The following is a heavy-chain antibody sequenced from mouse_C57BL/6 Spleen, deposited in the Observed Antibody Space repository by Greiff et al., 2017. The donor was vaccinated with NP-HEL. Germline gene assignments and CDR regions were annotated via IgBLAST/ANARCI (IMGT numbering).Heavy chain of an antibody. V-gene: IGHV1-55*01. CDR3: ARSLTAQATD. CDR1: GYTFTSYW. J-gene: IGHJ3*01. D-gene: IGHD3-2*02. Sequence: QVQLQQSGAELVKPGASVKMSCKASGYTFTSYWITWVKQRPGQGLEWIGDIYPGSGSTNYNEKFKSKATLTVDTSSSTAYMQLSSLTSEDSAVYYCARSLTAQATDWGQGTLVTVSA. CDR2: IYPGSGST.